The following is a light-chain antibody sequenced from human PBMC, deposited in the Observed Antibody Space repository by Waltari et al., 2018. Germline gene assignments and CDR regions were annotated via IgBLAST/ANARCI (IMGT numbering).Light chain of an antibody. CDR2: GAS. Sequence: EIVMTQSPATLSLSPGERATLSCRASQSVRNNLAWYQQKPGQTPRLLIYGASTRVTGIPARFSGSGSGTEFTLTISSLQSEDFAVYYCQQYNNWPPWTFGQGTKVEIK. V-gene: IGKV3-15*01. J-gene: IGKJ1*01. CDR3: QQYNNWPPWT. CDR1: QSVRNN.